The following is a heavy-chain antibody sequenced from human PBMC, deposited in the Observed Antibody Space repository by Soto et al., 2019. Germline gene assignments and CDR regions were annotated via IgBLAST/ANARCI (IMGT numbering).Heavy chain of an antibody. CDR3: ARGPRGLYHHDY. V-gene: IGHV3-74*01. D-gene: IGHD2-2*01. Sequence: GGFLRLSCAASGFTFSGDWMHWVRQGAGKGLVWVSRINMDGSSTNYADSVKGRFTISRDNAKNTLYLQMNSLRVDDTAVYYCARGPRGLYHHDYWGQGALVTVS. J-gene: IGHJ4*02. CDR2: INMDGSST. CDR1: GFTFSGDW.